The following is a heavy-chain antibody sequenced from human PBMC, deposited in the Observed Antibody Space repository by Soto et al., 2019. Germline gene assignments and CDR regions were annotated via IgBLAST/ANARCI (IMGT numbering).Heavy chain of an antibody. V-gene: IGHV3-30*18. J-gene: IGHJ4*02. Sequence: QVQLVESGGGVVQPGRSLRLSCAASGFTFSSYGMHWVRQAPGKGLEWVAVISYDGSNKYYADSVKGRFTISRDNSKNTLYLQMNSLRAEDTAVYYCAKDLVLYSGSFAFDYWGQGTLVTVSS. CDR3: AKDLVLYSGSFAFDY. D-gene: IGHD1-26*01. CDR1: GFTFSSYG. CDR2: ISYDGSNK.